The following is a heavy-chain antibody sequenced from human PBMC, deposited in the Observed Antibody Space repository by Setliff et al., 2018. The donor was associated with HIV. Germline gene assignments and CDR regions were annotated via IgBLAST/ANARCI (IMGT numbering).Heavy chain of an antibody. CDR2: MNPNSGNT. D-gene: IGHD6-19*01. J-gene: IGHJ6*03. Sequence: ASVKVSCKASGYTFTSYDINWVRQATGQGLEWMGWMNPNSGNTGYAQKFQGRVTMARNTSISTAYMELSSLRSEDTAVYYCARGLAVAGKSYYSYYYMDVWGKGTTVTVSS. CDR3: ARGLAVAGKSYYSYYYMDV. CDR1: GYTFTSYD. V-gene: IGHV1-8*01.